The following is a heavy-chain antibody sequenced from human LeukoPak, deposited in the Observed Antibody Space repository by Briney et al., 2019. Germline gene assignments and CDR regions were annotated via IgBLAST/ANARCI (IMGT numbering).Heavy chain of an antibody. CDR2: IGGGNI. Sequence: GGSLRLSCAASGFTFSTYTMNWIRQAPGKGLEWLSYIGGGNIWYADSVKGRFTISRDNAKNSLYLQMNSLRAEDTALYYCARDVSWSFGYGGQGALVTVSS. V-gene: IGHV3-48*01. J-gene: IGHJ4*02. CDR3: ARDVSWSFGY. CDR1: GFTFSTYT. D-gene: IGHD3-3*01.